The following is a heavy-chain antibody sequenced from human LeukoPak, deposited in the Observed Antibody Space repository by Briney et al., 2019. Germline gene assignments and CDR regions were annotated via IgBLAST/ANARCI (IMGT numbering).Heavy chain of an antibody. CDR1: GFTFSSYA. V-gene: IGHV3-23*01. CDR3: AKDNYYDSSGYYGEYFQH. Sequence: GGSLRLSCAASGFTFSSYAMSWVRQAPGKGLVWVSAISGSGGSTYYADSVKGRFTISRDNSKNTLYLQMNSLRAEDTAVYYCAKDNYYDSSGYYGEYFQHWGQGTLVTVSS. J-gene: IGHJ1*01. CDR2: ISGSGGST. D-gene: IGHD3-22*01.